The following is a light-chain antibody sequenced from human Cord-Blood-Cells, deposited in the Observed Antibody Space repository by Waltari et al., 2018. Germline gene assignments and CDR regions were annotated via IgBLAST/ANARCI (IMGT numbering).Light chain of an antibody. V-gene: IGLV1-44*01. J-gene: IGLJ3*02. CDR2: SNN. Sequence: QSVLTQPPSASGTPGQRVTISCSGRSSHIGSNTVKWYQQLPGTAPKLLIYSNNQRPSGVPDRFSGSKSGTSASLAISGLQSEDEADYYCAAWDDSLNGWVFGGGTKLTVL. CDR3: AAWDDSLNGWV. CDR1: SSHIGSNT.